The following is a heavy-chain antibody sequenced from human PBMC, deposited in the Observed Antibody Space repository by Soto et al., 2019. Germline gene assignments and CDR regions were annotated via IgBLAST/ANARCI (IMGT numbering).Heavy chain of an antibody. Sequence: VASVKVSCKASGYTFTGYYMHWVRQAPGQGLEWMGWINPNSGGTNYAQKFQGRVTMTRDTSISTAYMELSRLRSDDTAVYYCARERVLFAEDYYYYYCMDVWGQGTTVTVSS. CDR2: INPNSGGT. V-gene: IGHV1-2*02. CDR3: ARERVLFAEDYYYYYCMDV. J-gene: IGHJ6*02. CDR1: GYTFTGYY. D-gene: IGHD2-21*01.